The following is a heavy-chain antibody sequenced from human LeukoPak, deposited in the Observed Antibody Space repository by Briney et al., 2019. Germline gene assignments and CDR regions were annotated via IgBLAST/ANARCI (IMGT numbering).Heavy chain of an antibody. CDR1: GHTLTDLT. CDR3: ATGAAGYYDKSGYYSY. CDR2: FDPENAEM. V-gene: IGHV1-24*01. J-gene: IGHJ4*02. D-gene: IGHD3-22*01. Sequence: GASVKVSCKVSGHTLTDLTIHWVRHAPGKGLGWIGGFDPENAEMFYARNFRGRVNMTEDTTTDTAYMEVTSLRSEDTAVYYCATGAAGYYDKSGYYSYWGQGTLVTVSS.